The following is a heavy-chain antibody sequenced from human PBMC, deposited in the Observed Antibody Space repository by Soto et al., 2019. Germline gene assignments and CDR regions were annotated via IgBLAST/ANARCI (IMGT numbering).Heavy chain of an antibody. Sequence: TSETLSLTCAVYGGSFSCYYWSWIRQPPGKGLEWIGEINHSGSTNYNPSLKSRVTISVDTSKNQFSLKLSSVTAADTAVYYCARAGRYDILTGYSHPQLALDYWGQGTLVTVSS. CDR3: ARAGRYDILTGYSHPQLALDY. CDR2: INHSGST. V-gene: IGHV4-34*01. CDR1: GGSFSCYY. D-gene: IGHD3-9*01. J-gene: IGHJ4*02.